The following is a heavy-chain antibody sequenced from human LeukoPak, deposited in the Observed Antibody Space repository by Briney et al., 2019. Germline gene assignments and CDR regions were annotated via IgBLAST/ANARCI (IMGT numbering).Heavy chain of an antibody. D-gene: IGHD1-14*01. V-gene: IGHV3-30*02. CDR3: AKHGRATGLLDY. CDR1: GFTFMVYG. Sequence: GGSLRLSCAASGFTFMVYGMNWVRQAPGKGLEWVAFIQYDGTYKYYADSVKGRLTISRDNSKNTLYLEMNSLRVEDTAVYYCAKHGRATGLLDYWGQGTLVTVSS. CDR2: IQYDGTYK. J-gene: IGHJ4*02.